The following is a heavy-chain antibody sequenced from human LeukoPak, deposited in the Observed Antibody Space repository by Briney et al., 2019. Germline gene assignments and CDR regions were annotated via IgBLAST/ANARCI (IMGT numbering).Heavy chain of an antibody. Sequence: SETLSLTCTVPGGSISSSSYYWGWIRQHPGKGLEWIGYIYYSGSTYYNPSLKSRVTISVDTSKNQFSLKLSSVTAADTAVYYCARGLPGGGVVIEFYFDYWGQGTLVTVSS. D-gene: IGHD3-3*01. CDR3: ARGLPGGGVVIEFYFDY. CDR2: IYYSGST. CDR1: GGSISSSSYY. J-gene: IGHJ4*02. V-gene: IGHV4-31*03.